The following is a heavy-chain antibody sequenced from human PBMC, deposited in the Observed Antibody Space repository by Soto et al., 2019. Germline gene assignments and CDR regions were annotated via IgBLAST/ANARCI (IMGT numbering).Heavy chain of an antibody. D-gene: IGHD1-1*01. CDR1: GFSFDSYV. Sequence: EVYLLESGGDLVQPGGSLRLSCAASGFSFDSYVMNWVRQAPGKGLEWVSSISPSGGGANYADSVKGRFTISRDNSKKTFSLQMNRLRAEDTAVYYCAKDLEQLTWGLHRDGLDVWGQGTTVTVSS. V-gene: IGHV3-23*01. CDR2: ISPSGGGA. J-gene: IGHJ6*02. CDR3: AKDLEQLTWGLHRDGLDV.